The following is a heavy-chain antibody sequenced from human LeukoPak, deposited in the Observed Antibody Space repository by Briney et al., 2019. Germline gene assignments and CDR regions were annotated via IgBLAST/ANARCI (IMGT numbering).Heavy chain of an antibody. V-gene: IGHV4-59*01. D-gene: IGHD5-12*01. CDR2: IYYSGAT. Sequence: SETLSLTCTVSGGSISSYYWSWIRQSPEMGLEWIGSIYYSGATDYNPSLKSRVTISADTSNNQFSLRLRSVTAADTAVYYCAREITLTGYKFGLGFNYWGQGTLVTVSS. J-gene: IGHJ4*02. CDR3: AREITLTGYKFGLGFNY. CDR1: GGSISSYY.